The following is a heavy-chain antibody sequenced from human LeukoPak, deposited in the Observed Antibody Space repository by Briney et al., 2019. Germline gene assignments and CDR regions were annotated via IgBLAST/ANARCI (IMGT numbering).Heavy chain of an antibody. D-gene: IGHD6-19*01. J-gene: IGHJ4*02. CDR1: GGSISVGAYY. Sequence: PSETLSLTCTVAGGSISVGAYYWSWIRQHPGKGLEWIGYIHYSGSTYYNPSLKSRTVISKDTSKNQFSLKLTSVTAADTAVYYCARDSMAYSSGWYVDYWGQGTLVTVSS. CDR2: IHYSGST. V-gene: IGHV4-31*03. CDR3: ARDSMAYSSGWYVDY.